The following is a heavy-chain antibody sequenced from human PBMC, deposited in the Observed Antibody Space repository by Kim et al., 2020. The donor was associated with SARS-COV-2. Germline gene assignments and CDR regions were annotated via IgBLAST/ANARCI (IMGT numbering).Heavy chain of an antibody. Sequence: GESLKISCKGSGYSFTSYWISWVRQMPGKGLEWMGRIDPSDSYTNYSPSFQGHVTISADKSISTAYLQWSSLKASDTAMYYCASTTPGSGQQLEGNWFDPWGQGTLVTVSS. CDR1: GYSFTSYW. CDR3: ASTTPGSGQQLEGNWFDP. CDR2: IDPSDSYT. V-gene: IGHV5-10-1*01. J-gene: IGHJ5*02. D-gene: IGHD6-13*01.